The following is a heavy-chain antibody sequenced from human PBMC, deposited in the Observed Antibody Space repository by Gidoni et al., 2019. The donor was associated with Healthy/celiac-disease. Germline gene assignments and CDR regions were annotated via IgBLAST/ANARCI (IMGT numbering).Heavy chain of an antibody. CDR3: ARVDCSGGSCYSGYYFDY. V-gene: IGHV3-11*01. CDR1: GFTFRDYY. J-gene: IGHJ4*02. Sequence: QVQLVESGGGLVKPGGSLRRSCAASGFTFRDYYMSWIRQAPGKGLEWVSYISSSGSTIYYADSVKGRFTISRDNAKNSLYLQMNSLRAEDTAVYYCARVDCSGGSCYSGYYFDYWGQGTLVTVSS. D-gene: IGHD2-15*01. CDR2: ISSSGSTI.